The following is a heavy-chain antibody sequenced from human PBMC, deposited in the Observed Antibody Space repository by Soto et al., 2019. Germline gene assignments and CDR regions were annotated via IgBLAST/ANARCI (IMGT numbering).Heavy chain of an antibody. J-gene: IGHJ6*02. CDR3: AGGGVRGVITRTRDYYGMDV. V-gene: IGHV5-51*01. CDR2: IYPGDSDT. CDR1: GYRFTSYW. Sequence: PGESLKISCKGSGYRFTSYWIGWVRQMTGKGLDCMGIIYPGDSDTRYSPSFQGQVTISADKSISTAYLQWSSLKASDTAMYYCAGGGVRGVITRTRDYYGMDVWGQGTTVTVSS. D-gene: IGHD3-10*01.